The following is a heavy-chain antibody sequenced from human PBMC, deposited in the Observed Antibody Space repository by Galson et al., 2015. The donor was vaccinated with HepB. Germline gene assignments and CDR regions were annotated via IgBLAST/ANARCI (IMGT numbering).Heavy chain of an antibody. CDR1: GFTFSSYG. J-gene: IGHJ4*02. V-gene: IGHV3-30*18. CDR3: AKAGPVRYSSGWRDY. Sequence: SLRLSCAASGFTFSSYGMHWVRQAPGKGLEWVAVISYDGSNKYYADSVKGRFTISRDNSKNTLYLQMNSLRAEDTAVYYCAKAGPVRYSSGWRDYWGQGTLVTVSS. D-gene: IGHD6-19*01. CDR2: ISYDGSNK.